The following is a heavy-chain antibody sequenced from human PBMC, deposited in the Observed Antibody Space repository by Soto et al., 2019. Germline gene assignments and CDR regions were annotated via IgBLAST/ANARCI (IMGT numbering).Heavy chain of an antibody. J-gene: IGHJ4*02. CDR3: ARGYCSSTSCSRSDY. CDR2: ISSSSSYI. V-gene: IGHV3-21*01. D-gene: IGHD2-2*01. CDR1: GFTFSSYS. Sequence: GGSLRLSCAASGFTFSSYSMNWVRQAPGKGLEWVSSISSSSSYIYYADSVKGRFTISRDNAKNSLYLQMNSLRAEDTAVYYCARGYCSSTSCSRSDYWGQGTLVTVSS.